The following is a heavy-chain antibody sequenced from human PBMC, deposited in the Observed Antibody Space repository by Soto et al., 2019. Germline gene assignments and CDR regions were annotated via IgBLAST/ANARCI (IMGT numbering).Heavy chain of an antibody. D-gene: IGHD3-9*01. Sequence: PSETPSLTCAVYSGSFSGHFWGWIRQQPGKGLEWIGEINLAGGTNYNPSLKSRVTISIDKSNNQFFLKLTSVTAADKAVHYCARNQRIYDILTGYYKGPFDSWGQGTLVTVSS. CDR3: ARNQRIYDILTGYYKGPFDS. J-gene: IGHJ4*02. CDR2: INLAGGT. V-gene: IGHV4-34*01. CDR1: SGSFSGHF.